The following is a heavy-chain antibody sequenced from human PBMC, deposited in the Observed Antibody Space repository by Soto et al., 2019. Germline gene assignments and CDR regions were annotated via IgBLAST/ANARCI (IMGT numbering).Heavy chain of an antibody. V-gene: IGHV4-34*01. CDR1: GGSFSGYY. D-gene: IGHD3-10*01. J-gene: IGHJ6*02. CDR2: INHSGST. CDR3: ARGLITMVRGVMIASWSLYYSYGMDV. Sequence: SEPLSLTCAVYGGSFSGYYWSWIRQPPGKGLEWIGEINHSGSTNYNPSLKSRVTISVDTSKNQFSLKLSSVTAADTAVYYCARGLITMVRGVMIASWSLYYSYGMDVWGQGTTVTVSS.